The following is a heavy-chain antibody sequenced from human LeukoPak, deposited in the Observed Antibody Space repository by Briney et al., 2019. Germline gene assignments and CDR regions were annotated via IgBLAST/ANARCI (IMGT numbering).Heavy chain of an antibody. J-gene: IGHJ4*02. Sequence: GGSLRLSWAASGFTFTSYAMTWVRQAPGKGLEWVSGISRSGDSTDYADSVKGRFTISRDNPKNMVYLQMNSLRVEDTAVYFCATRSYSAGRDFWGQGTLVTVSS. CDR3: ATRSYSAGRDF. CDR2: ISRSGDST. V-gene: IGHV3-23*01. D-gene: IGHD6-13*01. CDR1: GFTFTSYA.